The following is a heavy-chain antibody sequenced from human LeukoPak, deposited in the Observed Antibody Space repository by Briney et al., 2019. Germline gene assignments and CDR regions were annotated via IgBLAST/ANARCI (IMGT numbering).Heavy chain of an antibody. CDR2: MNPRGST. V-gene: IGHV4-34*01. Sequence: ASETLSLTCAVYGGYFSGYYWIWIRQTPEKGVEGIGEMNPRGSTNHHLSLKSRVTISVDTSQHQFSLELSSVTAADTAVSYCARGRQDVTMIVVVMPDVSYYLDVWGKGTTVTVS. CDR3: ARGRQDVTMIVVVMPDVSYYLDV. CDR1: GGYFSGYY. D-gene: IGHD3-22*01. J-gene: IGHJ6*03.